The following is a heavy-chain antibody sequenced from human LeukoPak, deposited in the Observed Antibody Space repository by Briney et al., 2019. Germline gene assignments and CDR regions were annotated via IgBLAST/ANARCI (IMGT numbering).Heavy chain of an antibody. D-gene: IGHD3-10*01. CDR1: GGSISSYY. CDR3: ARDRAVRGVTSFYYYMDV. Sequence: SETLSLTCTVSGGSISSYYWSWIRQPAGKGLDWIGGIYTSGSTNYNPSLKSRVTMSVDTSKNQFSLKLSSVTAADTAVYYCARDRAVRGVTSFYYYMDVWGKGTTVTISS. J-gene: IGHJ6*03. V-gene: IGHV4-4*07. CDR2: IYTSGST.